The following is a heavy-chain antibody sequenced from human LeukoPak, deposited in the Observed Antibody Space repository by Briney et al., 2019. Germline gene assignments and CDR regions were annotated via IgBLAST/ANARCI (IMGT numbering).Heavy chain of an antibody. D-gene: IGHD6-19*01. V-gene: IGHV3-21*01. CDR3: AREDSSGWADY. CDR2: ISSSSSYK. Sequence: TGGSLRLSCAASGFTFSSYRMNWVRQAPGKGLEWVSSISSSSSYKYYADSVKGRFTISRDNAKNSLYLQMNGLRAEDTAVYYCAREDSSGWADYWGQGTLVTVSS. J-gene: IGHJ4*02. CDR1: GFTFSSYR.